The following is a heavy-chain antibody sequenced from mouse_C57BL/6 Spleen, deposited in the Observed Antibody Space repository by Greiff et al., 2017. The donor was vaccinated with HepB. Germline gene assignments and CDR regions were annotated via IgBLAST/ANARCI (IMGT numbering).Heavy chain of an antibody. J-gene: IGHJ3*01. CDR2: IRNKDNGYTT. V-gene: IGHV7-3*01. Sequence: EVQLVESGGGLVQPGGSLSLSCAASGFTFTDYYMSWVRQPQGKALEWMGFIRNKDNGYTTEYSAYVKGRFTIFRDNSQSILYLQMNALRAEDSATYYCARSVITTVVAPFAYWGQGTLVTVSA. CDR1: GFTFTDYY. CDR3: ARSVITTVVAPFAY. D-gene: IGHD1-1*01.